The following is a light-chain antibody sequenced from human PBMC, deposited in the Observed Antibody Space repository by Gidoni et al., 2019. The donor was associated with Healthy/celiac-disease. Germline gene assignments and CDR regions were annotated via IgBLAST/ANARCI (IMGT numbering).Light chain of an antibody. V-gene: IGLV2-14*01. CDR1: SSDVGGYNY. CDR3: SSYTSSSTYV. CDR2: DVS. J-gene: IGLJ1*01. Sequence: QSALTQPASGSGSPGQSFTISCTGTSSDVGGYNYVSWYQQHPGKAPKLMIYDVSNRPSGVSNRFSCSKSGNTASLTISGLQAEDEADYYCSSYTSSSTYVFGTGTKVTVL.